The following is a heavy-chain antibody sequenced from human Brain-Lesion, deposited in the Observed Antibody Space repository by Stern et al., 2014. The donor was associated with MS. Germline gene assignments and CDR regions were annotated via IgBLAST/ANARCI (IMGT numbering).Heavy chain of an antibody. CDR1: GFSFSTYA. V-gene: IGHV3-23*04. D-gene: IGHD6-19*01. CDR2: ISGRGGPT. J-gene: IGHJ1*01. CDR3: AKWPHHIAVAGTRYFQH. Sequence: VQLVESGGGLVQPRGSLRLSCAASGFSFSTYAMSWVRQTPGKGLQWVSGISGRGGPTYYADSVKGRFTISRDNSKNTLYLQMDSLRADDTAVYYCAKWPHHIAVAGTRYFQHWGQGTLVTVSS.